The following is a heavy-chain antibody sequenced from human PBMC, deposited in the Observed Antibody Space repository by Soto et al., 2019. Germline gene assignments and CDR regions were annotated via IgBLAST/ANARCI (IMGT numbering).Heavy chain of an antibody. D-gene: IGHD1-26*01. Sequence: ASVKVSCKVSGYTLTELSMHWVRQAPGKGLEWMGGFDPEDGETIYAQKFQGRVTMTEDTSTDTAYMELSSLRSEDTAVYYCATEKVVSGSCSYYYYGMDVWGQGTTVTVSS. CDR2: FDPEDGET. J-gene: IGHJ6*02. V-gene: IGHV1-24*01. CDR1: GYTLTELS. CDR3: ATEKVVSGSCSYYYYGMDV.